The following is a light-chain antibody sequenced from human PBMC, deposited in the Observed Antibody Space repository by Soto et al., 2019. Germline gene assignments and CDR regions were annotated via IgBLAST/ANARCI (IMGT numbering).Light chain of an antibody. J-gene: IGKJ2*01. CDR2: GAS. CDR1: QSVSSSY. V-gene: IGKV3-20*01. Sequence: EIVLTQSPGTLSLSPGERATLSCRASQSVSSSYLAWYQQKPGQAPRLLIYGASSRATGIPDRFSGSGSGTDFTLTISRLEPEDFAVYYCQQYGDWPPDTFGQGTRWTS. CDR3: QQYGDWPPDT.